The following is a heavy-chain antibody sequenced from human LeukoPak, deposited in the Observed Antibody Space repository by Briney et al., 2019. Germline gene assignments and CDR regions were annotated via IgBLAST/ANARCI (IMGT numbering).Heavy chain of an antibody. D-gene: IGHD3-22*01. CDR2: RSDDGSAQ. V-gene: IGHV3-30*18. J-gene: IGHJ1*01. Sequence: GGSLRLSCIASGFTFNKYGMHGVRQAPGKGLEWVAVRSDDGSAQHYADSVRGRFTISRDNSKNTLSLQMNSLRPEDTAMYFCAKDRDPYSSGTWDSWGQGTLVIVSS. CDR1: GFTFNKYG. CDR3: AKDRDPYSSGTWDS.